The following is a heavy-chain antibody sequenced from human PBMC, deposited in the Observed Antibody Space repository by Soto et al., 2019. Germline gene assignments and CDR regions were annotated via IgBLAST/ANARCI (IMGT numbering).Heavy chain of an antibody. Sequence: LSVTCAVYGGSLSGYYWSWIRQPPGKGLECIGEIHQSASTNYNPSLESRVTISADAYKNQFALKLTSVPAADTAVYYCPKTPRRGVRGAPPHWFDPWGQATLVPVSS. CDR3: PKTPRRGVRGAPPHWFDP. D-gene: IGHD3-10*01. CDR1: GGSLSGYY. J-gene: IGHJ5*02. V-gene: IGHV4-34*01. CDR2: IHQSAST.